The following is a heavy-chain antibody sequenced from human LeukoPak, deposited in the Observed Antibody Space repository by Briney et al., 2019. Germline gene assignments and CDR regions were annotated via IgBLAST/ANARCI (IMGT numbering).Heavy chain of an antibody. V-gene: IGHV4-61*08. CDR1: GGSISSGGYY. J-gene: IGHJ2*01. CDR3: ARRVIPPDHWYFDL. Sequence: PSQTLSLTCTVSGGSISSGGYYWSWVRQPPGRGLEWMGYIYYSGSTNYNPSLKSRVTISVDTSKNQFSLKLSSVTAADTAVYYCARRVIPPDHWYFDLWGRGTLVTVSS. CDR2: IYYSGST. D-gene: IGHD3-22*01.